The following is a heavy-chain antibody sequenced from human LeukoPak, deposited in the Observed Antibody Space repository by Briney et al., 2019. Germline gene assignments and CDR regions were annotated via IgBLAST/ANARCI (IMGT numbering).Heavy chain of an antibody. V-gene: IGHV4-30-2*01. J-gene: IGHJ5*02. Sequence: SQTLSLTCAVSGGSISSGGYSWSWIRQPPGKGLEWIGYIYHSGSTYYNPSLKSRVTISVDRSKNQFSLKLSSVTAADTAVYYCARVTPLSRPIEYNWFDPWGQGTLVTVSS. D-gene: IGHD2-2*01. CDR2: IYHSGST. CDR3: ARVTPLSRPIEYNWFDP. CDR1: GGSISSGGYS.